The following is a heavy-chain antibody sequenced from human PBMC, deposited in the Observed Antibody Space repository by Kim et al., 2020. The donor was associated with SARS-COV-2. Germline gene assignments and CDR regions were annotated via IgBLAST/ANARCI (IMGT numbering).Heavy chain of an antibody. CDR2: T. CDR3: AKDTGSRSFDY. D-gene: IGHD2-15*01. V-gene: IGHV3-23*01. J-gene: IGHJ4*02. Sequence: TNYADSVKGRFPISRDNPKSTQYLQMNSLRAEETAIYYCAKDTGSRSFDYWGQGTLLTVSS.